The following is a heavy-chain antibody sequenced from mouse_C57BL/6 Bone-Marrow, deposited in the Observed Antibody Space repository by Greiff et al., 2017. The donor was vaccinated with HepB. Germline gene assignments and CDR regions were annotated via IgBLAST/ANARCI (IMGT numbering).Heavy chain of an antibody. CDR3: TVYYYGSSLAY. CDR1: GFTFSNYW. V-gene: IGHV6-3*01. Sequence: DVMLVESGGGLVQPGGSMKLSCVASGFTFSNYWMNWVRQSPEKGLEWVAQIRLKSDNYATHYAESVKGRFTISRDDSKSSVYLQMNNLRAEDTGIYCCTVYYYGSSLAYWGQGTLVTVSA. D-gene: IGHD1-1*01. J-gene: IGHJ3*01. CDR2: IRLKSDNYAT.